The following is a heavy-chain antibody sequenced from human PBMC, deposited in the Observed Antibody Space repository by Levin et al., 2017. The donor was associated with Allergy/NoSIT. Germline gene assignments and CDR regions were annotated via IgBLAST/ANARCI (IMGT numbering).Heavy chain of an antibody. CDR3: SSGRPTYFDY. D-gene: IGHD6-19*01. CDR2: IYSGGST. Sequence: GESLKISCAASGFTVSSHYMSWVRQAPGEGLEWVSVIYSGGSTYYADSVKGRFTISRDNSKNTLYLQMSSLRAEDTAVYYCSSGRPTYFDYWGQGTLVTVSS. J-gene: IGHJ4*02. V-gene: IGHV3-53*01. CDR1: GFTVSSHY.